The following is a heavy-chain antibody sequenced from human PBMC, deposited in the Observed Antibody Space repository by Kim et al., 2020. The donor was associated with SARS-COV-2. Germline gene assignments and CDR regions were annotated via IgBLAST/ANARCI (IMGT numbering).Heavy chain of an antibody. D-gene: IGHD6-19*01. J-gene: IGHJ4*02. CDR1: GFTFSTYS. CDR3: ARGMQNYFDSSGYLLLFDL. CDR2: ISISTSVI. Sequence: GGSLRLSCAASGFTFSTYSMNWVRQAPGKGLEWISYISISTSVIYYADSVKGRFTISRDNAESSLYLQMNSLRAEDTAVYYCARGMQNYFDSSGYLLLFDLWGQGTLVTVSS. V-gene: IGHV3-48*04.